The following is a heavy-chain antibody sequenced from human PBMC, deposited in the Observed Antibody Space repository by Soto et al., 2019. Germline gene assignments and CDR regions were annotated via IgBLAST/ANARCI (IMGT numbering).Heavy chain of an antibody. V-gene: IGHV1-46*01. Sequence: ASVKVSCKASGYTFTSYYMHWVRQAPGQGLEWMGIINPSGGSTSYAQKFQGRVTMTRDTSTSTVYVELSSLRSEDTAVYYCARGARTIAVAGTFDYWGQGTLVTVSS. D-gene: IGHD6-19*01. CDR2: INPSGGST. CDR3: ARGARTIAVAGTFDY. CDR1: GYTFTSYY. J-gene: IGHJ4*02.